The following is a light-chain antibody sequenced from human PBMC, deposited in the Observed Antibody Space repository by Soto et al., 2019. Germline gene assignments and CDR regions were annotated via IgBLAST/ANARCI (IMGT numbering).Light chain of an antibody. CDR1: QSVRTN. CDR3: QQYDNWPPIT. J-gene: IGKJ5*01. Sequence: EIVMTQSPATLSVSPGERATLSCRASQSVRTNLAWYQQKPGQAPRLLIYGASARSTDIPARFSGSGSGTEFTLTITSLLSEDFAVYYCQQYDNWPPITFGQGTRLEI. CDR2: GAS. V-gene: IGKV3-15*01.